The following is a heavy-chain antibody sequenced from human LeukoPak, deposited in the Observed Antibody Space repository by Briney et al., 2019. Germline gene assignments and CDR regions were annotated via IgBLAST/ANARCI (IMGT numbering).Heavy chain of an antibody. J-gene: IGHJ4*02. D-gene: IGHD3-9*01. CDR3: AREYTYYDILTGYYDRVLDY. CDR2: ISSSSSTI. Sequence: QSGGSLRLSCAASGFTFSRHNMNWVRQAPGKGPEWVSYISSSSSTIYYADSVKGRFTISRDNAKNSLYLQMNSLRAEDTAVYYCAREYTYYDILTGYYDRVLDYWGQGTLVTVSS. V-gene: IGHV3-48*04. CDR1: GFTFSRHN.